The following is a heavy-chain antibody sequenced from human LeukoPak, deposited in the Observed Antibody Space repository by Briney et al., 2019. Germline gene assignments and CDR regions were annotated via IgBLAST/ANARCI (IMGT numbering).Heavy chain of an antibody. Sequence: GGSLRLSCAASGFTFSSYAMSWVRQAPGEGLEWVSAISGSGGSTYYADSVKGRFTISRDNSKNTLYLQMNSLRAEDTAVYYCAKDVRFSNWFDPWGQGTLVTVSS. CDR1: GFTFSSYA. D-gene: IGHD3-3*01. V-gene: IGHV3-23*01. CDR3: AKDVRFSNWFDP. J-gene: IGHJ5*02. CDR2: ISGSGGST.